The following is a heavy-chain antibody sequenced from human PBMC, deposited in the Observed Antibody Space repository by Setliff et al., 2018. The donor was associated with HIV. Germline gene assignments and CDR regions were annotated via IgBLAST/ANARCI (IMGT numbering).Heavy chain of an antibody. CDR2: IYYSGST. D-gene: IGHD7-27*01. V-gene: IGHV4-59*08. CDR1: GGSISSYY. Sequence: PSETLSLTCTVSGGSISSYYWSWIRQPPGKGLEWIGYIYYSGSTNYNPSLKSRVTMSLDTSKNQFSLRLSSVTAADTAIYYCARRDTSTGVDPWGQGALVTVSS. J-gene: IGHJ5*02. CDR3: ARRDTSTGVDP.